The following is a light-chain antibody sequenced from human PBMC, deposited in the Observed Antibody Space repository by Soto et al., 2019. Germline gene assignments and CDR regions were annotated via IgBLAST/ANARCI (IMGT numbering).Light chain of an antibody. CDR2: DVN. CDR3: SSYTGSSTFV. Sequence: QSALTKPASVSGSPGQSITISCTGTSSDVGGYDYVSWYQQLPGKAPKLLIYDVNNRPSGVSHRFSGSKSGNKASLTISGLQAEYEADYDCSSYTGSSTFVFGTGTKLTVL. CDR1: SSDVGGYDY. J-gene: IGLJ1*01. V-gene: IGLV2-14*01.